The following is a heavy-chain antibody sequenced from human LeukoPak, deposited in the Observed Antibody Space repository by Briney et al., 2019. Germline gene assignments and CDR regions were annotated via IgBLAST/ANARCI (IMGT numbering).Heavy chain of an antibody. Sequence: GASVKVSCKASGYTFTSYDVNWVRQAPGQGLEWMGWMDPNSGNTAYAQKFQGRLTTTRNTYISTAYMELSSLSSEDTAVYYCASANFQYWGQGTLVTVSS. CDR2: MDPNSGNT. J-gene: IGHJ1*01. CDR3: ASANFQY. D-gene: IGHD2-8*01. CDR1: GYTFTSYD. V-gene: IGHV1-8*03.